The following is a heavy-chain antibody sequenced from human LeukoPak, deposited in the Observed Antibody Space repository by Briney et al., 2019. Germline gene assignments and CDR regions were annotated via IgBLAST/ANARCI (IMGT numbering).Heavy chain of an antibody. D-gene: IGHD6-19*01. Sequence: GGSLRLSCEGSAFIFSGHWMNWVRQTPGKGLEWVASIKEDGSERQYVDSVKGRFSISRDNTKGSLFLQLNSLRAEDTAVYYCARGGLVLDAFDIWGQGTMVTVSS. V-gene: IGHV3-7*03. CDR3: ARGGLVLDAFDI. J-gene: IGHJ3*02. CDR2: IKEDGSER. CDR1: AFIFSGHW.